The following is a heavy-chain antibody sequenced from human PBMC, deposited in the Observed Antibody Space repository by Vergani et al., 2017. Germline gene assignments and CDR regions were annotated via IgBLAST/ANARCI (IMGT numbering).Heavy chain of an antibody. V-gene: IGHV4-59*01. D-gene: IGHD6-13*01. Sequence: QVQLQESGPGLVKPSETLSLTCTVSGGSISSYYWSWIRQPPGKGLEWIGYIYYSGSTNYNPSLKSRVTISVDTSKNQFSLKLSSVTAADTAVYYCARGVKAAAIFDPWGQGTLVTVSS. CDR3: ARGVKAAAIFDP. J-gene: IGHJ5*02. CDR2: IYYSGST. CDR1: GGSISSYY.